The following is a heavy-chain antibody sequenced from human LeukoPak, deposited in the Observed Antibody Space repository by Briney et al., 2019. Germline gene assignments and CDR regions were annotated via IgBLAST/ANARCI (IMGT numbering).Heavy chain of an antibody. Sequence: ASVKVSCKASGYTFTSYGISWVRQAPGQGLEWMGWISAYSGNTNYAQKLQGRVTMTTDTSTSTAYMELRSLRSDDTAVYYCARDSRGWLQSGVFDYWGQGTLVTVSS. V-gene: IGHV1-18*01. D-gene: IGHD5-24*01. CDR1: GYTFTSYG. CDR2: ISAYSGNT. CDR3: ARDSRGWLQSGVFDY. J-gene: IGHJ4*02.